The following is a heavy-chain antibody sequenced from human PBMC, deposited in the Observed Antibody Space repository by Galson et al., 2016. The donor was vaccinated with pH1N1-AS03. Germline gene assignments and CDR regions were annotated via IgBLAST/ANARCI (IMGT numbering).Heavy chain of an antibody. CDR1: GFTFSDFA. V-gene: IGHV3-30-3*01. J-gene: IGHJ3*01. CDR2: ISYDGSNK. Sequence: SLRLSCAASGFTFSDFAMHWVRQAPGKRLDWVAVISYDGSNKYYEDSVKGRFTISRDSSKNTLYLQMNSLRPEDTAMYYCARDYIVGATRGAGTFDVWGHGTMVTVSS. CDR3: ARDYIVGATRGAGTFDV. D-gene: IGHD1-26*01.